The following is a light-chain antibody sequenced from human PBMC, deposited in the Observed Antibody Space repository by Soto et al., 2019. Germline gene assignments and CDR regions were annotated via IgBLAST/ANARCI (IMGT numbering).Light chain of an antibody. CDR2: TSS. V-gene: IGKV1-39*01. J-gene: IGKJ3*01. CDR1: QTLNNY. CDR3: QQDNSYPCT. Sequence: DVQLTQSPSSLSASVGDRVTITCRASQTLNNYLNWYQHKPGKAPKFLIFTSSSLESGVPSRFSGSASGTDFTLTISNLQPEDFATYYCQQDNSYPCTFGPGTKVDI.